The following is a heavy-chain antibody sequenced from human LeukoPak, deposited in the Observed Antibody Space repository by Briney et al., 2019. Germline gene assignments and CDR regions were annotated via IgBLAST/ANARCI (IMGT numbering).Heavy chain of an antibody. CDR2: IFPTGST. J-gene: IGHJ6*03. CDR3: TKNGYYSMDV. D-gene: IGHD6-13*01. Sequence: PSGTLSLTCAVSGDSVSSDKWWGWVRQSPGKGLEWIGEIFPTGSTFYNPSPRSRVTISIEKSENHFSLNLRSVTAADTAMYYCTKNGYYSMDVWGKGTTVTVSS. V-gene: IGHV4-4*02. CDR1: GDSVSSDKW.